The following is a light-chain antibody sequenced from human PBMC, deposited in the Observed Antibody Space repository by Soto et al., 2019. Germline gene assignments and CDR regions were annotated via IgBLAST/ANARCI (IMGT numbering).Light chain of an antibody. Sequence: EIVLTQSPGTLSLSPGERATLSCRASQSVSSSYLAWYQQKPGQAPRLLIYGASSRATGIPDRFSGSGSGTDFTLTISRLEPEDLAVYYCQQYGSSLPYTVGQGTKLEIK. CDR2: GAS. J-gene: IGKJ2*01. CDR3: QQYGSSLPYT. V-gene: IGKV3-20*01. CDR1: QSVSSSY.